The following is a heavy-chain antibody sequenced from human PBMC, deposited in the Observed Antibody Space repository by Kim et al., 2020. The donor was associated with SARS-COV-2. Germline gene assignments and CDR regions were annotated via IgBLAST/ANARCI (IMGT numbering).Heavy chain of an antibody. J-gene: IGHJ6*02. V-gene: IGHV1-69*13. CDR3: ARDLIVVVPAGYYYYGMDV. D-gene: IGHD2-2*01. CDR1: GGTFSSYA. CDR2: IIPIFGTA. Sequence: SVKVSCKASGGTFSSYAISWVRQAPGQGLEWMGGIIPIFGTANYAQKFQGRVTITADESTSTAYMELSSLRSEDTAVYYCARDLIVVVPAGYYYYGMDVWGQGTTVTVSS.